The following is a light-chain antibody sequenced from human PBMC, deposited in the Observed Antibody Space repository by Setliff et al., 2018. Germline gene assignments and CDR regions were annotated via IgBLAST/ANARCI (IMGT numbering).Light chain of an antibody. J-gene: IGLJ3*02. Sequence: QSVLTQPPSASGTPGQRVTISCSGSSSNIGSNTVNWYQQLPRTAPKLLVYSNNQRPSGVPDRFSGSKSGTSASLAISGLQSADEADYYCAAWDDSLNFVFGGGTKVTVL. CDR3: AAWDDSLNFV. CDR1: SSNIGSNT. V-gene: IGLV1-44*01. CDR2: SNN.